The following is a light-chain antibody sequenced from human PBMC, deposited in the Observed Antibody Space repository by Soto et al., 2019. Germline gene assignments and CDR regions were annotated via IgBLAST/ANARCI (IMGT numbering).Light chain of an antibody. CDR2: GTT. CDR3: LLYYGGGQGL. CDR1: TGAVTSSNF. J-gene: IGLJ2*01. V-gene: IGLV7-43*01. Sequence: QTVVTQERSLTVSPGGTVTLTCASSTGAVTSSNFANWFQQKPGQAPRTLIYGTTKIHSWTPARFSGSLLGGQAALTLSPVQPEYEADYYCLLYYGGGQGLFGGGTKVTVL.